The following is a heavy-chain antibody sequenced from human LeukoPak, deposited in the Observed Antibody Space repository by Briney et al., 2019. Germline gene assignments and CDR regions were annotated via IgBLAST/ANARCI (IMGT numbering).Heavy chain of an antibody. V-gene: IGHV4-59*01. CDR2: IHYTGST. CDR1: GGSITSSY. Sequence: SETLSLTCTVSGGSITSSYWSWIRESPGKGLVWIGYIHYTGSTNYNPSLKGRVTMLIDTSKNQFSLKLSSVTAADTAVYYCARGRYSAGDNWFDPWGQGTLVTVSS. CDR3: ARGRYSAGDNWFDP. J-gene: IGHJ5*02. D-gene: IGHD3-9*01.